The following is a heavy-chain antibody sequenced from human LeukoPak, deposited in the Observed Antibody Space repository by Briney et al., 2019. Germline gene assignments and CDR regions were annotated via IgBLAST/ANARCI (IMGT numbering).Heavy chain of an antibody. V-gene: IGHV4-61*08. CDR1: GGSISSGDYY. CDR3: ARDFREYGMDV. D-gene: IGHD3-10*01. Sequence: SETLSLTCTVSGGSISSGDYYWSWIRQPPGKGLEWIGEINHSGNTNYNPSLKSRVTISVDTSKNQFSLKLRSVTAADTAVYYCARDFREYGMDVWGQGTTVTVSS. CDR2: INHSGNT. J-gene: IGHJ6*02.